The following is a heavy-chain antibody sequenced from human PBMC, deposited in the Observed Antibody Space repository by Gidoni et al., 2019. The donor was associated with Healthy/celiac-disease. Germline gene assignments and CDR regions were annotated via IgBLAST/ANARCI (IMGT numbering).Heavy chain of an antibody. CDR1: GFTFSSYG. CDR3: AKSMVTVFDY. J-gene: IGHJ4*02. CDR2: ISYDGSNK. V-gene: IGHV3-30*18. Sequence: QVQLVESGGGVVQPGRSLRLSCAASGFTFSSYGMHWVRQAPGKGLEWVAVISYDGSNKYYADSVKGRFTISRDNSKNTLYLQMNSLRAEDTAVYYCAKSMVTVFDYWGQGTLVTVSS. D-gene: IGHD2-21*02.